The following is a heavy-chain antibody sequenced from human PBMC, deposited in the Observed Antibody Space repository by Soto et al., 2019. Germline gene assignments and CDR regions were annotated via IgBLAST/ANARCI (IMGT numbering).Heavy chain of an antibody. J-gene: IGHJ4*02. CDR1: GFTFSSYD. CDR3: ARETSGGSGSYYAFDY. V-gene: IGHV3-13*01. Sequence: EVQLVESGGGLVQPGGSLRLSCAASGFTFSSYDMHWVRQATGKGLEWVSAIGTAGDTYYPGSVKGRFTISRENAKNSLSLQMNSLRAEDPAVYYCARETSGGSGSYYAFDYWGQGTLVTVSS. CDR2: IGTAGDT. D-gene: IGHD3-10*01.